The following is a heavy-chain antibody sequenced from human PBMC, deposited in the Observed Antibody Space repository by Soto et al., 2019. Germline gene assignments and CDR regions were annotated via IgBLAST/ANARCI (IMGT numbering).Heavy chain of an antibody. D-gene: IGHD2-15*01. CDR3: ARVIVVVVAATWYYFDY. J-gene: IGHJ4*02. V-gene: IGHV4-39*01. CDR2: IYYSGST. Sequence: QLQLQESGPGLVKPSETLSLTCTVSGGSISSSSYYWGWIRQPPGKGLEWIGSIYYSGSTYYNPSLKSRVTISVDTSKNQFSLKRSSVTAADTAVYYCARVIVVVVAATWYYFDYWGQGTLVTVSS. CDR1: GGSISSSSYY.